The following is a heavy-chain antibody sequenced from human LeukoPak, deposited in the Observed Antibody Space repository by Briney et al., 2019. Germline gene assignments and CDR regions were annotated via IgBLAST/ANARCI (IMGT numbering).Heavy chain of an antibody. J-gene: IGHJ4*02. Sequence: ASVKVSCKASGGTFSSYAISWVRQAPGQGLEWMGGIIPIFGTANYAQKFQSRVTITADESTSTAYMELSSLRSEDTAVYYCARTSYDYVWGSYRLFDYWGQGTLVTVSS. CDR3: ARTSYDYVWGSYRLFDY. D-gene: IGHD3-16*02. CDR1: GGTFSSYA. CDR2: IIPIFGTA. V-gene: IGHV1-69*13.